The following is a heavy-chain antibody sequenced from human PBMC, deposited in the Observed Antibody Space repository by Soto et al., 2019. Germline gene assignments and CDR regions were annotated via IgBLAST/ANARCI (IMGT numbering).Heavy chain of an antibody. Sequence: QVQLVQSGAEVKKPGASVKVSCKASGYTFTSYGISWVRQAPGQGLEWMGWISAYNGNTNYAQKLQGRVTMTTDTSTSTAYMELRSLRSDDTAVHYCARESRGYDILTGYSTNAEYFPHWGQGTLVTVSS. CDR2: ISAYNGNT. CDR3: ARESRGYDILTGYSTNAEYFPH. D-gene: IGHD3-9*01. V-gene: IGHV1-18*01. J-gene: IGHJ1*01. CDR1: GYTFTSYG.